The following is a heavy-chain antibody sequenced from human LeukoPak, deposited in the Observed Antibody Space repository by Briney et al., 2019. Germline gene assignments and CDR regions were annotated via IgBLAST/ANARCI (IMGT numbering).Heavy chain of an antibody. Sequence: SETLSLTCTLYGGSFNDSYWTWIRQPPGKGLGWIGEINHSGGTDYNPAPRSRVTISVDPSKNQLSLQLRSMTAADTGVYYCARVSGIMISLGGVISYFDYWGQGTLVTVSS. CDR1: GGSFNDSY. V-gene: IGHV4-34*01. CDR3: ARVSGIMISLGGVISYFDY. CDR2: INHSGGT. D-gene: IGHD3-16*02. J-gene: IGHJ4*02.